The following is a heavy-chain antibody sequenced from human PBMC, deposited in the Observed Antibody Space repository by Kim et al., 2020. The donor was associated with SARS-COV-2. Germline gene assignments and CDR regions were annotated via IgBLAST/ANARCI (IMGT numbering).Heavy chain of an antibody. CDR1: GFTFGSYA. V-gene: IGHV3-23*01. CDR3: AKDLVKGEFRRFDC. D-gene: IGHD3-16*01. Sequence: GGSLRLSCTASGFTFGSYAMSWVRQAPGKGLEWVSTAIVTGPNTYYSDSVRGRFTISRDNSKNTLFLQMNSLRADDTAMYYCAKDLVKGEFRRFDCWGQGTLVVVS. CDR2: AIVTGPNT. J-gene: IGHJ4*02.